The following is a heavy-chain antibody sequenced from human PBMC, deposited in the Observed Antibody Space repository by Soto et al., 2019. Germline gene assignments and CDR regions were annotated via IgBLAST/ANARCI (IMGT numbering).Heavy chain of an antibody. Sequence: TLSLTCPFSYGSISSSSYDLGWLRQRPWKVLEWIGNIYYSGSTNYNPSLKSRVTISVDTSKNQFSLKLSSVTAADTAVYYCARDRPSITGTTYGMDVWGQGTTVTVSS. CDR1: YGSISSSSYD. J-gene: IGHJ6*02. CDR3: ARDRPSITGTTYGMDV. D-gene: IGHD1-20*01. CDR2: IYYSGST. V-gene: IGHV4-39*07.